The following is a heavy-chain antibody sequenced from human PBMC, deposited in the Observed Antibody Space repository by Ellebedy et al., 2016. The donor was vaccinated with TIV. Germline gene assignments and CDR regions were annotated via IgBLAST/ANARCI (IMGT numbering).Heavy chain of an antibody. CDR2: IRQEGDEI. J-gene: IGHJ5*02. V-gene: IGHV3-7*01. CDR3: ARRASYGDYAVQVNPWFDP. CDR1: GFNFRSYW. Sequence: GESLKISCAVSGFNFRSYWMTWVRQAPGKGLEWVAKIRQEGDEIYYVESVKGRFTTSRDNAKNSLFLQMNSLRVEDTAVYYCARRASYGDYAVQVNPWFDPWGQGTLVTVSS. D-gene: IGHD4-17*01.